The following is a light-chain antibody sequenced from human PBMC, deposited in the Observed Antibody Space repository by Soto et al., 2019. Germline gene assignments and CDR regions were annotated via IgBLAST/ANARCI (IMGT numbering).Light chain of an antibody. V-gene: IGLV2-14*01. J-gene: IGLJ1*01. Sequence: QSVLTQPASVSGSPGQSITISCTGTSSDVGGYDYVSWYQLHPGKAPKLMVFEVNNRPSGVSYRFSGSKSGNTASLPISGLQAEDEADYFCSSYSISTAYLFGTGTQLTVL. CDR3: SSYSISTAYL. CDR1: SSDVGGYDY. CDR2: EVN.